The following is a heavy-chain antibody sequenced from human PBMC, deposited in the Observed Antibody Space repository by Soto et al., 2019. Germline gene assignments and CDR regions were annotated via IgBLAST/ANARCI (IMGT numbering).Heavy chain of an antibody. Sequence: PSETLCISCAVSVGSISSGVYAWSWIRQPPGKGLEWIGYIYHSGSTYYNPSLKSRVTISVDRSKNQFSLKLSSVTAADTAVYYCARGRRDYYDSSGYYLFDYWGQGTMVTVSS. J-gene: IGHJ4*02. CDR3: ARGRRDYYDSSGYYLFDY. D-gene: IGHD3-22*01. CDR1: VGSISSGVYA. CDR2: IYHSGST. V-gene: IGHV4-30-2*01.